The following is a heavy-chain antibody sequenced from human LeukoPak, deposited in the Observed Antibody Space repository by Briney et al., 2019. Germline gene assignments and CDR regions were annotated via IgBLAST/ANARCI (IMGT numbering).Heavy chain of an antibody. CDR2: ISWNSGSI. CDR3: AKDRGGEFPWSGGFDY. J-gene: IGHJ4*02. Sequence: GGSLRLSCAASGFTFDDYAMHWVRQAPGKGLEWVSGISWNSGSIGYADSVKGRFTISRDNAKNSLYLQMNSLRAGDTALYYCAKDRGGEFPWSGGFDYWGQGTLVTVSS. D-gene: IGHD3-10*01. V-gene: IGHV3-9*01. CDR1: GFTFDDYA.